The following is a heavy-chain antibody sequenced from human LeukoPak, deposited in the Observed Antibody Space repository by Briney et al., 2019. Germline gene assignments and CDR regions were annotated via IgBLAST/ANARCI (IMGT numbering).Heavy chain of an antibody. Sequence: SETLSLTCTVSGGSISSSSYYWGWIRQPPGKGLEWIGSIYYSGSTYYDPSLKSRVTISVDTSKNQFSLKLSSVTAADTAVYSCARGADGVSSNSRGWFDPWGQGTLVTVSS. CDR2: IYYSGST. CDR3: ARGADGVSSNSRGWFDP. D-gene: IGHD2-15*01. CDR1: GGSISSSSYY. J-gene: IGHJ5*02. V-gene: IGHV4-39*07.